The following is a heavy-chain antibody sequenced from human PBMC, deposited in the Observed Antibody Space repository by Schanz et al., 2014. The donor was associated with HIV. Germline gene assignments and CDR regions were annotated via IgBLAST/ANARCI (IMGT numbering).Heavy chain of an antibody. CDR3: ARAAFSSEYYYGMDV. J-gene: IGHJ6*02. V-gene: IGHV1-69*01. D-gene: IGHD3-3*02. CDR2: IIPIFGTA. Sequence: QVQLVQSGAAVKKPEASVKVSCKASGYTFNDYFIHWIRQAPGQGLEWMGGIIPIFGTANYAQKFQGRVTIIADESTSTAYMELSSLRSADTAVYFCARAAFSSEYYYGMDVWGQGTTVTVS. CDR1: GYTFNDYF.